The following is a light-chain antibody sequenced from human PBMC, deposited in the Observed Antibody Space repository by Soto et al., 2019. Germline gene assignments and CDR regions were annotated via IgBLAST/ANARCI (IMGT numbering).Light chain of an antibody. CDR3: QQYKSYSPRT. V-gene: IGKV1-5*01. CDR2: DAS. J-gene: IGKJ1*01. Sequence: DVKMTQSPSTLSASVGDRVTITCRASQTISNWLAWYQQRPGKAPQLLISDASRLESGVPSRFSGSGSGTEFTLTISSLQPDDSATYYCQQYKSYSPRTFGQGTK. CDR1: QTISNW.